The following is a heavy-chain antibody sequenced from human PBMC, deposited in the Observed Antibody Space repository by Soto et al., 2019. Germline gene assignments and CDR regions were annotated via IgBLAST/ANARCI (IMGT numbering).Heavy chain of an antibody. Sequence: GGSLRLSCAASGFTFSSYAMSWVRQAPGKGLEWVSTISGSGGSTYYADSVKGRFTISRDNSKNQFSLKLSSVTAADTAVYYCASGIAADGWWFDPWGQGTLVTVSS. CDR3: ASGIAADGWWFDP. V-gene: IGHV3-23*01. CDR2: ISGSGGST. D-gene: IGHD6-13*01. CDR1: GFTFSSYA. J-gene: IGHJ5*02.